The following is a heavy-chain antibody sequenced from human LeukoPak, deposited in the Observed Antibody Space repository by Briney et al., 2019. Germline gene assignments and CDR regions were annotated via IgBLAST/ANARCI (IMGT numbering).Heavy chain of an antibody. D-gene: IGHD6-13*01. CDR2: ISWNSGSI. J-gene: IGHJ4*02. CDR3: AKGATIAAAYYFGY. Sequence: GGSLRLSCAASGFTFDDYAMHWVRQAPGKGLEWVSGISWNSGSIGYADSVKGRFTISRDNSKNSLYLQMNSLRTEDTALYYCAKGATIAAAYYFGYWGQGTLVIVSS. CDR1: GFTFDDYA. V-gene: IGHV3-9*01.